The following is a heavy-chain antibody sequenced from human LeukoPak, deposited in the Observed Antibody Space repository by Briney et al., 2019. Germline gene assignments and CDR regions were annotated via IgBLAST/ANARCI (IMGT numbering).Heavy chain of an antibody. J-gene: IGHJ3*02. CDR1: GFTFSSYW. CDR2: IKQDGSEK. CDR3: ARDPYCSSTSCPNDAFDI. Sequence: GGSLRLSCAASGFTFSSYWMSWVRQAPGKGLEWVANIKQDGSEKYYVDSVKGRFTISRDNAKNSLYLQMNSLRAEDTAVYYCARDPYCSSTSCPNDAFDIWGQGTMVTVSS. D-gene: IGHD2-2*01. V-gene: IGHV3-7*01.